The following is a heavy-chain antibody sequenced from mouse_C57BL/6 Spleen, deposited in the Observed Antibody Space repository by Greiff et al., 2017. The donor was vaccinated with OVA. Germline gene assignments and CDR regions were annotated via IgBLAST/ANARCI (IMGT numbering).Heavy chain of an antibody. V-gene: IGHV5-17*01. CDR3: AREIYYDYDGFAY. J-gene: IGHJ3*01. Sequence: EVKVEESGGGLVKPGGSLKLSCAASGFTFSDYGMHWVRQAPEKGLEWVAYISSGSSTIYYADTVKGRFTISRDNAKNTLFLQMTSLRSEDTAMYYCAREIYYDYDGFAYWGQGTLVTVSA. CDR2: ISSGSSTI. D-gene: IGHD2-4*01. CDR1: GFTFSDYG.